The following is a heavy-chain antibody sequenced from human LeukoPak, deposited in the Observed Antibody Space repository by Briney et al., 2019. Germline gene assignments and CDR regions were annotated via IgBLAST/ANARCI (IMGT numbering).Heavy chain of an antibody. J-gene: IGHJ5*02. CDR1: GFTFSSYA. CDR3: ARAMASYDSGTYSYWFDP. V-gene: IGHV3-64D*06. CDR2: ISSNGGST. D-gene: IGHD3-10*01. Sequence: GGSLRLSCSASGFTFSSYAMHWVRQAPGKGLEYVSAISSNGGSTYYADSVKGRFTISRDNSKNTLYLQMSSLRAEDTAVYYCARAMASYDSGTYSYWFDPWGQGTLVTVSS.